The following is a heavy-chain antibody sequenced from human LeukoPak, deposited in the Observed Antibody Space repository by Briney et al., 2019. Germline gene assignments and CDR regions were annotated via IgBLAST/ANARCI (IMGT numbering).Heavy chain of an antibody. Sequence: ASVRVSCKASGYSFADYYMHWVRQAPGQGLEWMGIINPTGGSASYAQKIQGRVSMTSDTSTSTLYLELSSLRSEDTAVYYCARDRSGSSWRWFDPWGQGTLVSVSS. CDR2: INPTGGSA. CDR1: GYSFADYY. J-gene: IGHJ5*02. V-gene: IGHV1-46*01. D-gene: IGHD6-13*01. CDR3: ARDRSGSSWRWFDP.